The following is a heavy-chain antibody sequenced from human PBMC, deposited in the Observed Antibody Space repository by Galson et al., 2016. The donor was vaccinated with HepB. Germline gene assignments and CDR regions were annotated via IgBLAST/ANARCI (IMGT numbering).Heavy chain of an antibody. J-gene: IGHJ4*02. CDR1: GYKFRTYG. D-gene: IGHD3-10*02. CDR3: ARDRYVLFGLGLLKGPFDY. Sequence: SVKVSCKASGYKFRTYGISWVRQAPGQGLEWVGWISGYNGNTKYAQNFQDRVTMTTDTSTDTVHMELKSLRSDDTAMYYCARDRYVLFGLGLLKGPFDYWCQGTLVTVSA. V-gene: IGHV1-18*01. CDR2: ISGYNGNT.